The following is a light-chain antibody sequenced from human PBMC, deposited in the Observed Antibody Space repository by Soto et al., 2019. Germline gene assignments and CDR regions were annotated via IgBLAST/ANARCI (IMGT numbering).Light chain of an antibody. CDR2: GAS. Sequence: EIVLTQSPGTLSLSPGERATLSCRASQSVSSNYLAWYQQKPGQAPRLLIYGASSRAAGIPDRFSGSGSGTDFTLTISRLEPEDFAVYYCQQYSRSPFTFCQGTKLEIK. J-gene: IGKJ2*01. V-gene: IGKV3-20*01. CDR3: QQYSRSPFT. CDR1: QSVSSNY.